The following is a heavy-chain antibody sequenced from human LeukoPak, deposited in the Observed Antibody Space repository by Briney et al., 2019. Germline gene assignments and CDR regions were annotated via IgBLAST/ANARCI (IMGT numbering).Heavy chain of an antibody. D-gene: IGHD4-23*01. V-gene: IGHV3-7*01. CDR2: IKQDGREK. CDR3: ARVPGVTRYFDY. J-gene: IGHJ4*02. Sequence: GGSLRLSCAASGFTLTCCWMSWVRQAPGKGLEWVASIKQDGREKFYADSVRGRFTISRDNARNSLYLQVNNLRAEDTAVYYCARVPGVTRYFDYWGQGILVTVSS. CDR1: GFTLTCCW.